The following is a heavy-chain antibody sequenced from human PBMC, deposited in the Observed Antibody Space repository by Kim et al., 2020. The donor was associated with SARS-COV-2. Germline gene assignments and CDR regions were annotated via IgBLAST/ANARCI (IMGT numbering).Heavy chain of an antibody. CDR3: AKRSGGYSSTYGIDV. D-gene: IGHD5-12*01. Sequence: GGSLRLSCVASGFTFSNYGMHWVRQAPGKGLEWVAAVWADTYTKYYADSVKGRFTISRDNSQTSTLFLQMNSLTVEDTAVYYCAKRSGGYSSTYGIDVWGQGTAVTVSS. CDR1: GFTFSNYG. V-gene: IGHV3-30*02. J-gene: IGHJ6*02. CDR2: VWADTYTK.